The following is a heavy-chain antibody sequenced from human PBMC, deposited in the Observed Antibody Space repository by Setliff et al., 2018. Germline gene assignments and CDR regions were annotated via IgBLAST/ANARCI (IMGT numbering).Heavy chain of an antibody. J-gene: IGHJ4*02. CDR1: GYTSISYA. Sequence: ASVKVSCKASGYTSISYALHWVRQAPGQRLQWMGWINPASGNTKYSQEFQGRVTITRDTSATTVYMELSSLRSDDMAVYYCARKGPNSSSHVFGYWGQGTLVTVS. D-gene: IGHD3-16*01. V-gene: IGHV1-3*03. CDR3: ARKGPNSSSHVFGY. CDR2: INPASGNT.